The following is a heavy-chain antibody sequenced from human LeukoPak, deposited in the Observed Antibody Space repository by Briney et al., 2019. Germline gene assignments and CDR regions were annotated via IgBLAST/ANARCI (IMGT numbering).Heavy chain of an antibody. Sequence: PGGSLRLSCAASGFTVSSNYMSWVRQAPGKGLEWVSVIYSGGSTYYADSVKGRFTISRDNSKNTLYLQMNSLRAEDTAVFYCARHSWGYNYGHAPFDYWGQGTLVTVSS. V-gene: IGHV3-66*04. CDR1: GFTVSSNY. J-gene: IGHJ4*02. D-gene: IGHD5-18*01. CDR3: ARHSWGYNYGHAPFDY. CDR2: IYSGGST.